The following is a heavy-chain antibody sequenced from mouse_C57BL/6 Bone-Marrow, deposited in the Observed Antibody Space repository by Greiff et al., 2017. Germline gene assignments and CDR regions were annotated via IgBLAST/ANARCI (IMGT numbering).Heavy chain of an antibody. CDR3: ARNFIYYGCAY. Sequence: QVQLKESGPGLVAPSQSLSITCTVSGFSLTSYAISWVRQPPGTGLEWLGVIGTGGGTNENSALKSRLSISKDNSKSQVFLKMNSLQTDDTARYYCARNFIYYGCAYWGQGTLVTVSA. CDR2: IGTGGGT. V-gene: IGHV2-9-1*01. J-gene: IGHJ3*01. D-gene: IGHD1-2*01. CDR1: GFSLTSYA.